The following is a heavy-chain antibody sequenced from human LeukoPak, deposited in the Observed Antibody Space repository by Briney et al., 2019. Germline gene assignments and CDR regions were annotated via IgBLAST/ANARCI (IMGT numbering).Heavy chain of an antibody. Sequence: GGSLRLSCAASGFTFSSYNMNWVRQAPGKGLEWVSYITGSSSTIYYADSVKGRFTISRDNAKNSLYLQMNSLRAEDTAVYYCASLDYYDSSGGNFDYWGQGTLVTVSS. V-gene: IGHV3-48*04. CDR1: GFTFSSYN. CDR2: ITGSSSTI. J-gene: IGHJ4*02. CDR3: ASLDYYDSSGGNFDY. D-gene: IGHD3-22*01.